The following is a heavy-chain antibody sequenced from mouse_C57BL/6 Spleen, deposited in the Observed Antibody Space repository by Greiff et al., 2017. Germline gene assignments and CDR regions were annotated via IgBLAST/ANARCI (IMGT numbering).Heavy chain of an antibody. J-gene: IGHJ3*01. D-gene: IGHD3-2*02. Sequence: QVQLQQPGAELVKPGASVKVSCKASGYTFTSYWMHWVKQRHGQGLEWIGRIHPSDSDTNYNQKFKGKATLTVDQSSSTASMQLSSLTSEDSAVYYCAREGEGRQLRLRFAYWGQGTLVTVSA. CDR2: IHPSDSDT. V-gene: IGHV1-74*01. CDR1: GYTFTSYW. CDR3: AREGEGRQLRLRFAY.